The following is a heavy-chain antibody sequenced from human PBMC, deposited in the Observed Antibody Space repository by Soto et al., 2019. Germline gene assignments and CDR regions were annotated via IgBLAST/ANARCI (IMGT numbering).Heavy chain of an antibody. CDR1: GDTFTRYD. Sequence: ASVKVSCKASGDTFTRYDIHWVRQAPGQRLEWVGWMNPNSGNTGYAQKFQGRVTMTRNTSMSTVYMELGSVSSEDTAVYYCAGVPRDYGKLLSFDYWGPGILVTVSS. V-gene: IGHV1-8*01. CDR3: AGVPRDYGKLLSFDY. J-gene: IGHJ4*02. D-gene: IGHD3-16*01. CDR2: MNPNSGNT.